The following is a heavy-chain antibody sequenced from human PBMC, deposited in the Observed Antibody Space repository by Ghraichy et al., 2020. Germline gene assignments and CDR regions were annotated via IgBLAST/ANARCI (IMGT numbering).Heavy chain of an antibody. V-gene: IGHV3-7*03. D-gene: IGHD6-19*01. CDR1: GFTFSSYW. J-gene: IGHJ6*02. CDR3: ARDRQWLPEYYYYYYGMDV. CDR2: IKQDGSEK. Sequence: GGSLRLSCAASGFTFSSYWMSWVRQAPGKGLEWVANIKQDGSEKYYVDSVKGRFTISRDNAKNSLYLQMNSLRAEDTAVSYCARDRQWLPEYYYYYYGMDVWGQGTTVTV.